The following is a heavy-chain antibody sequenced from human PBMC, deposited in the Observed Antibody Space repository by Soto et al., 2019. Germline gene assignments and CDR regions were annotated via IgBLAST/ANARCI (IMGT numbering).Heavy chain of an antibody. CDR3: AKDNSPGAFDI. CDR1: GFTFRSYS. D-gene: IGHD1-20*01. CDR2: ISYDGSNK. J-gene: IGHJ3*02. Sequence: PWGAPRPPFGTPGFTFRSYSISRGRQAPGKGLEWVAVISYDGSNKYYADSVKGRFTISRDNSKNTLYLQMNSLRAEDTAVYYCAKDNSPGAFDIWGQGTMVTVSS. V-gene: IGHV3-30*18.